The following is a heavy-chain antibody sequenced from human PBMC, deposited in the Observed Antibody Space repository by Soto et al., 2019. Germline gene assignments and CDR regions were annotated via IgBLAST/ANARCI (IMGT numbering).Heavy chain of an antibody. CDR1: GGSISSYY. J-gene: IGHJ4*02. D-gene: IGHD2-15*01. V-gene: IGHV4-59*08. CDR3: ARHSSIGYYFDY. Sequence: SETLSLTCTVSGGSISSYYWSWIRQPPGKGLEWVGYIYYSGSTNYNPSLKSRVTISVDTSKNQFSLKLSSVTAADTAEYYCARHSSIGYYFDYWGQGTLVTVSS. CDR2: IYYSGST.